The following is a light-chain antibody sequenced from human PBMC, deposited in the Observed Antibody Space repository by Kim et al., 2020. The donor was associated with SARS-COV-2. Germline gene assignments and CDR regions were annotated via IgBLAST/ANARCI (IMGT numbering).Light chain of an antibody. CDR3: QQYNNWPPVT. V-gene: IGKV3-15*01. CDR2: GAS. J-gene: IGKJ4*01. Sequence: SPEERATPSCRASQSVSSNLAWYQQRPGQAPRLRIYGASTRATGIPARFSGSGSGTEFTLTISSLQSEDFAVYCCQQYNNWPPVTFGGGTKVDIK. CDR1: QSVSSN.